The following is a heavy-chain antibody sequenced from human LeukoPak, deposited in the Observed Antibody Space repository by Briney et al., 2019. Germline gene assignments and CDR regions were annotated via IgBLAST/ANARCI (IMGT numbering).Heavy chain of an antibody. J-gene: IGHJ4*02. V-gene: IGHV1-2*02. Sequence: ASVKVSCKASGYTFTNYYMHWVRQAPGQGLEWMGWINPSSGGTNFAQKFQGGVTMTRDTSISAAYMELRSLRSGDTAVYYCARHVSSSNEDYWGQGTLVTVSS. CDR3: ARHVSSSNEDY. CDR2: INPSSGGT. D-gene: IGHD2-8*01. CDR1: GYTFTNYY.